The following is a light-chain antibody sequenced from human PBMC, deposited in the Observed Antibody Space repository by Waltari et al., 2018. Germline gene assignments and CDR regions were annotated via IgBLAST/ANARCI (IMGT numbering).Light chain of an antibody. CDR2: KAS. Sequence: DIQMTQSPSTLSASVGDRVTITCRASQNINTWLAWHQQKPGKAPNLLIYKASSLESGVPSRFSGSGSGTEFTLTISSLQPDDVATYYCLQYNGEPRTFGQGTKVEVK. J-gene: IGKJ1*01. CDR3: LQYNGEPRT. CDR1: QNINTW. V-gene: IGKV1-5*03.